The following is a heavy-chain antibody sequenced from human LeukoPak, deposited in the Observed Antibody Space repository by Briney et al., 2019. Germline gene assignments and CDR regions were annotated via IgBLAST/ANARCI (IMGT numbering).Heavy chain of an antibody. Sequence: ASVKVSCTASGYTFTGYYMHWVRQAPGQGLEWMGWINPNSGGTNYAQKFQGRVTMTRDTSISTAYMELSRLRSDDTAVYYCARVGHDYSSGRGYYYYGMDVWGQGTTVTVSS. J-gene: IGHJ6*02. CDR2: INPNSGGT. CDR3: ARVGHDYSSGRGYYYYGMDV. D-gene: IGHD3-10*01. CDR1: GYTFTGYY. V-gene: IGHV1-2*02.